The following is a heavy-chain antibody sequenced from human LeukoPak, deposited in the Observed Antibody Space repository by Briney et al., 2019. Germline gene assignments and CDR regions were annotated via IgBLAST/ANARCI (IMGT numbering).Heavy chain of an antibody. CDR1: GGSLSGYY. Sequence: SETLSLTCAVYGGSLSGYYWSWIRQPPGKGLEWIGEINHSGSTNYNPSLKSRVTISVDTSKNQFSLKLSSVTAADTAVYYCARGTDPMKGSGVGPYNWFDPWGQGTLVTVSS. D-gene: IGHD3-10*01. V-gene: IGHV4-34*01. CDR2: INHSGST. CDR3: ARGTDPMKGSGVGPYNWFDP. J-gene: IGHJ5*02.